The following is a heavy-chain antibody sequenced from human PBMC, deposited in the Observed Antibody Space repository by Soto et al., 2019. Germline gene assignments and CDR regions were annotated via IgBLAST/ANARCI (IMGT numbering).Heavy chain of an antibody. CDR1: GYTFTSYG. D-gene: IGHD2-15*01. V-gene: IGHV1-18*04. CDR3: ARGGCSGGSCYLTSGWFDP. J-gene: IGHJ5*02. CDR2: ISAYNGNT. Sequence: ASVKVSCKASGYTFTSYGISWVRQAPGQGLEWMGWISAYNGNTNYAQKLQGRVTMTTDTSTSTAYMELRSLRSDDTAVYYCARGGCSGGSCYLTSGWFDPWGQGTLVTVSS.